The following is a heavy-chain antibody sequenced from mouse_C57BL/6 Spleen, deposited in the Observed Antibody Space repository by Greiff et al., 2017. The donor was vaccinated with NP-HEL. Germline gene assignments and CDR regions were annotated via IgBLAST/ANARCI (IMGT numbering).Heavy chain of an antibody. CDR1: GFTFTDYY. J-gene: IGHJ1*03. Sequence: EVKLMESGGGLVQPGGSLSLSCAASGFTFTDYYMSWVRQPPGKALEWLGFIRNKANGYTTEYSASVKGRFTISRDNSQSILYLQMNALRAEDSATYYCARYPWRDWYFDVWGTGTTVTVSS. CDR3: ARYPWRDWYFDV. CDR2: IRNKANGYTT. V-gene: IGHV7-3*01.